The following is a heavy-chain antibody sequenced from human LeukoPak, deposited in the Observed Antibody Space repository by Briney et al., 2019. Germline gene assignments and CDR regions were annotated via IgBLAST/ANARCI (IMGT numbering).Heavy chain of an antibody. V-gene: IGHV3-15*01. CDR2: IKSKIDGGTT. Sequence: PGGSLRLSCAASGFTFSGAWTSWVRQVPGKGLEWVGRIKSKIDGGTTDYAAPVKGRFSASRDDSKNTLVLQMNSLKSEETAVYYCATIQFARTMSVDHRGQGTLVTVSS. D-gene: IGHD3-10*01. J-gene: IGHJ4*02. CDR1: GFTFSGAW. CDR3: ATIQFARTMSVDH.